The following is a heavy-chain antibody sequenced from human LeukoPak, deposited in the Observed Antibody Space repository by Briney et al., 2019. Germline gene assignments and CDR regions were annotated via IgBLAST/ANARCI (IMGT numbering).Heavy chain of an antibody. Sequence: HRASVKVSCKASGYTFTGYYMHWVRQAPGQGLEWMGWINPNSGGTNYAQKFQGRVTMTRDTSISTAYMELSRLRSDDTAVYYCARMPRAIFGVVNSPSFGYWGQGTLVTVSS. CDR3: ARMPRAIFGVVNSPSFGY. CDR1: GYTFTGYY. CDR2: INPNSGGT. J-gene: IGHJ4*02. D-gene: IGHD3-3*01. V-gene: IGHV1-2*02.